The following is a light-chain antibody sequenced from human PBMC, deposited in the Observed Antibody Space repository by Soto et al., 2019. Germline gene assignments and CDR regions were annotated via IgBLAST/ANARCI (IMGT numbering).Light chain of an antibody. Sequence: QSALTQPPSASGSPGQSVTISCTGTGSDVGAYYYVSWYQQYPGKVPKLIIYEVTRRPPGVPDRFSGSKSGNTASLTVSGLQAEDEADYYCSSYAGSNSFVFGTGTKVTVL. V-gene: IGLV2-8*01. CDR1: GSDVGAYYY. CDR3: SSYAGSNSFV. CDR2: EVT. J-gene: IGLJ1*01.